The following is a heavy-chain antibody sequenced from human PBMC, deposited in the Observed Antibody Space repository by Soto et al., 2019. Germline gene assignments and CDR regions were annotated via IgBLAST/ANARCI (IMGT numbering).Heavy chain of an antibody. V-gene: IGHV3-33*01. D-gene: IGHD3-22*01. CDR2: IWYDGSNK. J-gene: IGHJ4*02. Sequence: GGSLRLSCAASGFTFSSYGMHWVRQAPGKGLEWVAVIWYDGSNKYYADSVKGRFTISRDNSKNTLYLQMNSLRAEDTAVYYCAREWYYDSSGYFDYWGQGTLVTVSS. CDR1: GFTFSSYG. CDR3: AREWYYDSSGYFDY.